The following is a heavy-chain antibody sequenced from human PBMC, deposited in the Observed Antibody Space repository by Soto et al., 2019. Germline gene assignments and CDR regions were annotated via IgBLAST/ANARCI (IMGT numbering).Heavy chain of an antibody. CDR1: AGPFGAFY. J-gene: IGHJ4*02. Sequence: SETLSLTSAVNAGPFGAFYWTWIRQSPRKGLEWIGEIHHGGSTNYNPSLKSRVSMSLDTSKNQFSLKLTSVTAADTAVYYCARGYRISMVILSTNYFDYWGQGTPVTVSS. CDR2: IHHGGST. V-gene: IGHV4-34*01. D-gene: IGHD3-10*01. CDR3: ARGYRISMVILSTNYFDY.